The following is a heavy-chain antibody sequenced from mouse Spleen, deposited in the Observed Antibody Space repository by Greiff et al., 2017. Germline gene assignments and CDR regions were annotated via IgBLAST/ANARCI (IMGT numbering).Heavy chain of an antibody. CDR1: GYTFTEYI. J-gene: IGHJ3*01. CDR3: ARHEEDITTATPWFAY. Sequence: VQLLESGAGLVKPGASVKLSCKASGYTFTEYIIHWVKQRSGQGLEWIGWFYPGSGSIKYNEKFKDKATLTADKSSSTVYMELSRLTSEDSAVYFCARHEEDITTATPWFAYWGQGTLVTVSA. D-gene: IGHD1-2*01. CDR2: FYPGSGSI. V-gene: IGHV1-62-2*01.